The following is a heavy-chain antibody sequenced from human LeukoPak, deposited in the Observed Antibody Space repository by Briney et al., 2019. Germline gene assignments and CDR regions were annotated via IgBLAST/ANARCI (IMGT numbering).Heavy chain of an antibody. CDR1: GFIFSDYT. CDR3: AKRGSVGTLGHFDY. D-gene: IGHD6-13*01. J-gene: IGHJ4*02. V-gene: IGHV3-23*01. Sequence: GGSLRLSCAASGFIFSDYTMNWVRQAPGKGLEWVSGISSNGASTYYVDSVKGRFTISRDNSKNTLLLQMNSLRAEDTAVYYCAKRGSVGTLGHFDYWGQGTLVTVSS. CDR2: ISSNGAST.